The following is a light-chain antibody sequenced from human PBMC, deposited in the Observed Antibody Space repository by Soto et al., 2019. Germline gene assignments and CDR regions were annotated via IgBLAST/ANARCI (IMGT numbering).Light chain of an antibody. J-gene: IGLJ1*01. CDR3: SSYTRGNSYV. CDR2: DVS. V-gene: IGLV2-14*03. Sequence: QSALTQPASVSGSPGQSITISCTGTSSDVGAYNYVSWYQQHPGKVPKLMINDVSDRPSVVSNRFSCSNSGNTASLTISGLQEEDDADYYCSSYTRGNSYVFGTGTKLTVL. CDR1: SSDVGAYNY.